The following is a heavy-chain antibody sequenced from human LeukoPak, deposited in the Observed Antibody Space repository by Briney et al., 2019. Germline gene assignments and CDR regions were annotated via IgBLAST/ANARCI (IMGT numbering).Heavy chain of an antibody. J-gene: IGHJ5*02. V-gene: IGHV3-23*01. Sequence: GGSLRLSCAASGFTFSSYSMNWVRQAPGKGLEWVSAISGSGSNTYYADSVKGRFTISRDNSKNTLYLQMNSLRAEDTAVYYCAQDSFYYDTSGPGWFDPWGRGTLVTVSS. CDR2: ISGSGSNT. D-gene: IGHD3-22*01. CDR3: AQDSFYYDTSGPGWFDP. CDR1: GFTFSSYS.